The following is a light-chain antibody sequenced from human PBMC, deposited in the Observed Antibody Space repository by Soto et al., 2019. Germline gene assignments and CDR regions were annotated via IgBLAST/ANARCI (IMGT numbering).Light chain of an antibody. Sequence: EIVLTQSPATLSLSLGGRATRSCRASQSVTNSLAWYQQKPGQAPRLLVYDASNRATGIPTRFSGSGSGTDFTLTISNLDPEYFAVYYCQQHISWPLPFGGGTKVDIK. V-gene: IGKV3-11*01. CDR1: QSVTNS. CDR3: QQHISWPLP. J-gene: IGKJ4*01. CDR2: DAS.